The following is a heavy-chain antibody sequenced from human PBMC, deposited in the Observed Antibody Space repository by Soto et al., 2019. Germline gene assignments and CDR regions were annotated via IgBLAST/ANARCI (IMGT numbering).Heavy chain of an antibody. D-gene: IGHD4-17*01. V-gene: IGHV3-30-3*01. CDR3: DSVSTVTYAFQG. CDR2: ISYDGSNK. Sequence: VGSLRLSCASSVCTFSSYAMHWVRQAPGKGLEWVAVISYDGSNKYYADSVKGRFTISRDNSKNTLYLQMNSLRAEDTAVYYCDSVSTVTYAFQGWGQGTLFTVSS. J-gene: IGHJ4*02. CDR1: VCTFSSYA.